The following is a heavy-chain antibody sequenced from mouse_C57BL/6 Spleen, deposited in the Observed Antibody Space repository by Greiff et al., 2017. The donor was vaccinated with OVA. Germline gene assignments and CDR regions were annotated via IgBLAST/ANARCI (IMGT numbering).Heavy chain of an antibody. J-gene: IGHJ1*03. CDR2: ISGGGGNT. CDR3: ASIYYYGSSSWYFDV. V-gene: IGHV5-9*01. CDR1: GFTFSSYT. D-gene: IGHD1-1*01. Sequence: EVKVVESGGGLVKPGGSLKLSCAASGFTFSSYTMSWVRQTPEKRLEWVATISGGGGNTYYPDSVKGRFTISRDNAKNTLYLQMSSLRSEDTALYYCASIYYYGSSSWYFDVWGTGTTVTVSS.